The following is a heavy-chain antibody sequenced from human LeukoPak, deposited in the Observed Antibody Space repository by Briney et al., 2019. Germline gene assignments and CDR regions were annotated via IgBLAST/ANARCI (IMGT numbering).Heavy chain of an antibody. Sequence: GGSLRLSCAASGFTFSSYSMNWVRQAPGKGLEWVSSISSSSSYIYYADSVKGRFTISRDNAKNSLYLQMNSLRAEDTAVYYCARDRWYCSSTSCDYYYGMDVWGKETTVTVSS. CDR3: ARDRWYCSSTSCDYYYGMDV. CDR2: ISSSSSYI. D-gene: IGHD2-2*01. CDR1: GFTFSSYS. V-gene: IGHV3-21*01. J-gene: IGHJ6*04.